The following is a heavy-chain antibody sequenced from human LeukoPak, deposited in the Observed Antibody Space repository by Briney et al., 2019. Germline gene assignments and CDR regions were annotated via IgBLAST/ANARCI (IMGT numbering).Heavy chain of an antibody. CDR2: ISGSGGST. CDR3: AREGDGYNSLDY. D-gene: IGHD5-24*01. V-gene: IGHV3-23*01. CDR1: GFTFSSYA. Sequence: PGGSLRLSCAASGFTFSSYAMSWVRQAPGKGLEWVSAISGSGGSTYYADSVKGRFTISRDNAKNSLYLQMNSLRAEDTAVYYCAREGDGYNSLDYWGQGTLVTVSS. J-gene: IGHJ4*02.